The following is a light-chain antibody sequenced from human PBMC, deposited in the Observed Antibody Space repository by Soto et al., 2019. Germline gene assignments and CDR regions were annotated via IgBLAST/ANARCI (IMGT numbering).Light chain of an antibody. CDR3: SSYTSSITQG. CDR1: SSDVGGYNY. Sequence: QSVLTHPASVSGSPGQSITISCTGTSSDVGGYNYVSWYQQHPGKAPKLMIYDVSNRPSGVSNRFSGSKSGNTASLTISGLQAEDEAEYYCSSYTSSITQGFGGGTKLTVL. J-gene: IGLJ2*01. CDR2: DVS. V-gene: IGLV2-14*01.